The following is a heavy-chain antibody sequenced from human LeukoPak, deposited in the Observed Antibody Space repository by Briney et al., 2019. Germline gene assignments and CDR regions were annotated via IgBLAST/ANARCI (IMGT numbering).Heavy chain of an antibody. CDR2: ISSSSSYI. Sequence: GGSLRLSCAASGFTFSSYSMNWVRQAPGKGLEWVSSISSSSSYIYYADSVKGRLTISRDNAKNSLYLQMNSLRAEDTAVYYCARDRFQRYCSSTSCKFNWFDPWGQGTLVTVSS. V-gene: IGHV3-21*01. CDR1: GFTFSSYS. CDR3: ARDRFQRYCSSTSCKFNWFDP. J-gene: IGHJ5*02. D-gene: IGHD2-2*01.